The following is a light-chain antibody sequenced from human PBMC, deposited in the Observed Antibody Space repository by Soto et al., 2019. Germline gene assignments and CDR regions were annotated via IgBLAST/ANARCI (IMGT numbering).Light chain of an antibody. J-gene: IGLJ2*01. CDR3: SSYTSSSTVV. CDR1: SSDVGGYNY. V-gene: IGLV2-14*03. CDR2: DVS. Sequence: QSVLTQPASVSGSPGQSITISCTGTSSDVGGYNYVSWYKQHSGNAPKLMIYDVSYRPSGVSNRFSGFKSGNTASLTISGLQAEDEADYYCSSYTSSSTVVFGGGTKLTVL.